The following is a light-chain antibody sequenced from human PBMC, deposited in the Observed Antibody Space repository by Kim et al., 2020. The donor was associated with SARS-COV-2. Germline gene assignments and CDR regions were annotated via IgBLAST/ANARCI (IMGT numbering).Light chain of an antibody. CDR2: GAS. J-gene: IGKJ1*01. CDR1: QSVSSSY. V-gene: IGKV3-20*01. CDR3: QQYGSSPGT. Sequence: CPGERAPLSCRASQSVSSSYLAWYQQKPGQAPRLLIYGASSRATGIPDRFSGSGSGTDFTLTISRLEPEDFAVYYCQQYGSSPGTFGQGTKVDIK.